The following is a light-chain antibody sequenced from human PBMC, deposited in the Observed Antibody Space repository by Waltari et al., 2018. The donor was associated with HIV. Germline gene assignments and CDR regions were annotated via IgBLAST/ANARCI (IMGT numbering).Light chain of an antibody. CDR3: QSYDSTNPCV. J-gene: IGLJ1*01. Sequence: NFMLTQPHSVSESPGKTVTISCARSSGNIASNHVQWYQQRPGSAPTPVSYWDTQRPSGVPDRFSGSIDSSSNSASLTIYELKTEDEADYYCQSYDSTNPCVFGTGTRVTVL. CDR1: SGNIASNH. CDR2: WDT. V-gene: IGLV6-57*03.